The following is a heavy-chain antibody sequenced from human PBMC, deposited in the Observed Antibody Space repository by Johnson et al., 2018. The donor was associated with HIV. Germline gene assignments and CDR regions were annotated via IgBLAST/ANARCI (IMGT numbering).Heavy chain of an antibody. CDR2: IAIAGGT. V-gene: IGHV3-13*01. J-gene: IGHJ3*01. Sequence: VQLVESGGGLVQPGGSLRLSCAASGFTFRNYDMHWVRQGTGKRMEWVSGIAIAGGTHYSDSVKGRFTISREDAKSSIYLQMNSLSAGDTAVYYCVRGVAGVPGLDDVFGVWGQGTMVTVSS. D-gene: IGHD3/OR15-3a*01. CDR3: VRGVAGVPGLDDVFGV. CDR1: GFTFRNYD.